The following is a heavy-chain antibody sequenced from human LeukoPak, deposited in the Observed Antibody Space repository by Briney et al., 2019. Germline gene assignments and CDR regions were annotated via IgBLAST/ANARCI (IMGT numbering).Heavy chain of an antibody. J-gene: IGHJ6*02. D-gene: IGHD2-15*01. V-gene: IGHV4-59*08. Sequence: SETLSLTCTVSGGSISSYYWSWIRQPPGRGLEWIGYIYYSGGTSYNPSLKSRVTISVDTSKNQFSLKLSSVTAADTAVYYCARHCSGGNCYFYGMDVWGQGTTVTVSS. CDR1: GGSISSYY. CDR3: ARHCSGGNCYFYGMDV. CDR2: IYYSGGT.